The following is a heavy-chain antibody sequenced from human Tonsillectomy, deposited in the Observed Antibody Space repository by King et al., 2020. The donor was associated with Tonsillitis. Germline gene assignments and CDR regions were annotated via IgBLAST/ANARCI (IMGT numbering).Heavy chain of an antibody. V-gene: IGHV1-46*03. D-gene: IGHD3-10*01. CDR1: GYTFTKYS. Sequence: QLVQSGAEVKKPGASVKVSCKASGYTFTKYSMHWVRQAPGQGLEWMGVINPSDGSTNYTQKFQGRVTMTRDTSTSTVYLLMSSLGSEATAVYYCATQGRGTWGLTMVRNWRIPHYLDYWGQGSLVTVSS. CDR3: ATQGRGTWGLTMVRNWRIPHYLDY. CDR2: INPSDGST. J-gene: IGHJ4*02.